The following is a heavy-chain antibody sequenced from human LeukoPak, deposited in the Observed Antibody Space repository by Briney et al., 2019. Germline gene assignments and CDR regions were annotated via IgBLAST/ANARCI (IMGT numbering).Heavy chain of an antibody. CDR3: ARGTYYYEF. V-gene: IGHV3-7*04. Sequence: PGGSLRLSCAASGFTFSTYWMSWVRQAPGKGPEWVAYMNQLGNEKNYLDSVKGRFTISRDNAKNSLYLQMTSLRVEDTAVYYCARGTYYYEFWGQGTLVTVSS. CDR1: GFTFSTYW. CDR2: MNQLGNEK. D-gene: IGHD3-16*01. J-gene: IGHJ4*02.